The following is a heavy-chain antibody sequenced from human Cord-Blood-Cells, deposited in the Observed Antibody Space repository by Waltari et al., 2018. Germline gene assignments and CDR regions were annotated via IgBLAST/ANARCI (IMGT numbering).Heavy chain of an antibody. Sequence: QVQLQQLAAGLLKPSETLSLTVAVYGGSFSGHNWRWIRKPPGKGLEWIGEINHSGLTNYNPSLKSRVTISVETSKDQFSLKLGSVTAADTAVCYCARGFRWRYYGSGSYDAFDIWGQGIMVTVSS. CDR2: INHSGLT. J-gene: IGHJ3*02. CDR1: GGSFSGHN. D-gene: IGHD3-10*01. CDR3: ARGFRWRYYGSGSYDAFDI. V-gene: IGHV4-34*01.